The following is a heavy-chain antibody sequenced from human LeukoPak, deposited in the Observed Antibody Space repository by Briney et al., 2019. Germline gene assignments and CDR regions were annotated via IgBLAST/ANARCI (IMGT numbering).Heavy chain of an antibody. CDR3: AKDNKVVVPAATGYDSSGYYNYGTDYFDY. CDR1: GFTFSSYA. J-gene: IGHJ4*02. CDR2: ISGSGGST. Sequence: QTGGSLRPSCAASGFTFSSYAMSWVRQAPGKGLEWVSAISGSGGSTYYADSVKGRFTISRDNSKNTLYLQMNSLRAEDTAVYYCAKDNKVVVPAATGYDSSGYYNYGTDYFDYWGQGTLVTVSS. D-gene: IGHD3-22*01. V-gene: IGHV3-23*01.